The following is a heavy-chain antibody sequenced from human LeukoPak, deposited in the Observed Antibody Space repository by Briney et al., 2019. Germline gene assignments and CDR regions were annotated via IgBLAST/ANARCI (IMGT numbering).Heavy chain of an antibody. D-gene: IGHD3-22*01. Sequence: GGSLRLSCAACGFTFDHYTMHWLRQAPGKTLEWVSLISWDGTTYYADSMKGRFTISRDNSKNSLYLQMDTLRSEDTAFYYCVKDLTYESSGSVFDYWGQGTLVTVSS. CDR3: VKDLTYESSGSVFDY. CDR2: ISWDGTT. J-gene: IGHJ4*02. CDR1: GFTFDHYT. V-gene: IGHV3-43*01.